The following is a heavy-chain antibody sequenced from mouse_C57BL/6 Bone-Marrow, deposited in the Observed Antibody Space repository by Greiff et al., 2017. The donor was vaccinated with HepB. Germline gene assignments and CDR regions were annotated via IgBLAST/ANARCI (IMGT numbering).Heavy chain of an antibody. Sequence: DAGGGLVQPKGSLKLSCAASGFSFNTYAMNWVRQAPGKGLEWVARIRSKSNNYATYYADSVKDRFTISRDDSESMLYLQMNNLKTEDTAMYYCVRDSSGYFDYWGQGTTLTVSS. D-gene: IGHD3-2*02. CDR3: VRDSSGYFDY. J-gene: IGHJ2*01. CDR2: IRSKSNNYAT. V-gene: IGHV10-1*01. CDR1: GFSFNTYA.